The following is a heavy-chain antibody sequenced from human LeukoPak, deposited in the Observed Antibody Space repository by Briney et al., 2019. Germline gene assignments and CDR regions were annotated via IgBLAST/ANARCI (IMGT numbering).Heavy chain of an antibody. CDR1: GGSIDSSGYY. Sequence: PSETLSLTCTVSGGSIDSSGYYWGWIRQPPGKGLQWFGSIFYSGITYYNLSLKSRVAISVDTSKNQFSLKLSSVTAADTAVYYCASHPYYYDRSGYHANAFDIWGQGTMVTASS. J-gene: IGHJ3*02. V-gene: IGHV4-39*01. CDR2: IFYSGIT. CDR3: ASHPYYYDRSGYHANAFDI. D-gene: IGHD3-22*01.